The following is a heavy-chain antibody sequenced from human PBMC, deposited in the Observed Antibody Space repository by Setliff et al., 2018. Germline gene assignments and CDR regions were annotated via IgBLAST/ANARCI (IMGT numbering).Heavy chain of an antibody. CDR3: AVPFDVGPYPRPIDGLDL. D-gene: IGHD3-9*01. J-gene: IGHJ3*01. CDR1: GYIFRDYY. CDR2: VNPTSGGR. V-gene: IGHV1-2*02. Sequence: GASVKVSCKASGYIFRDYYIHWVRQAPGQGLEWMGWVNPTSGGREYAEAFQGRITMTGDTSIKTAFMELSGLTSDDTAVYYCAVPFDVGPYPRPIDGLDLWGQGTRVTVSS.